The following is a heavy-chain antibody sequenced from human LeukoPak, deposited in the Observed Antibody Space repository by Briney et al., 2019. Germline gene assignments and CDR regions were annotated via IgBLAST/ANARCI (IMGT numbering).Heavy chain of an antibody. CDR2: IYTTGST. Sequence: SGTLSLTCTVSGGSISSYYWSWIRQPAGKGLEWIGRIYTTGSTNYNPSLKSRVTMSVDTSKNQFSLKLSSVTAADTAVYYCASQVSSGWYYFDYWGQGTLVTVSS. CDR3: ASQVSSGWYYFDY. CDR1: GGSISSYY. J-gene: IGHJ4*02. V-gene: IGHV4-4*07. D-gene: IGHD6-19*01.